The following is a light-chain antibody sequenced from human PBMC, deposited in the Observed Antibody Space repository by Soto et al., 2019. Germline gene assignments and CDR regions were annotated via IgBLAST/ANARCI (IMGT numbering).Light chain of an antibody. J-gene: IGKJ4*01. CDR1: QGVANY. CDR3: QQRSTWPLT. V-gene: IGKV3-11*01. Sequence: EIVLTQSPATLSLSPGERVTLSCRASQGVANYLAWYQQKPGQAPRLLIYDASNRATGIPARFSGSGSGTDFTLTISSIDPEDFAVYYCQQRSTWPLTFGGGNKVEIK. CDR2: DAS.